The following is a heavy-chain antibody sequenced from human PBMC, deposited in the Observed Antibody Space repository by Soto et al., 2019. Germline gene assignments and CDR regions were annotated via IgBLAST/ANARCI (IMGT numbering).Heavy chain of an antibody. Sequence: GGSLRLSCAASGFTFSSYSMNWVRQAPGKGLEWVSSISSSSSYIYYADSVKGRFTISRDNAKNSLYLQMNTLRAEDTAVYYCARVRRATKYALDVWGQGTMVTDSS. V-gene: IGHV3-21*01. J-gene: IGHJ3*01. D-gene: IGHD5-12*01. CDR1: GFTFSSYS. CDR3: ARVRRATKYALDV. CDR2: ISSSSSYI.